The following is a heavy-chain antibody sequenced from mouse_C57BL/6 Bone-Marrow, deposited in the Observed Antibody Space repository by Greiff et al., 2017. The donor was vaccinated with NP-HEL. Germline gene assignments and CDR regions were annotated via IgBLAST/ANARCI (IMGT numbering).Heavy chain of an antibody. Sequence: EVMLVESGGGLVQPKGSLKLSCAASGFSFNTYAMNWVRQAPGKGLEWVARIRSKSNNYATYYADSVKDRFTISRDDSESMLYLQMNNLKTEDTAMYYCVRTTRDWFAYWGQGTLVTVSA. D-gene: IGHD2-12*01. J-gene: IGHJ3*01. CDR1: GFSFNTYA. CDR3: VRTTRDWFAY. V-gene: IGHV10-1*01. CDR2: IRSKSNNYAT.